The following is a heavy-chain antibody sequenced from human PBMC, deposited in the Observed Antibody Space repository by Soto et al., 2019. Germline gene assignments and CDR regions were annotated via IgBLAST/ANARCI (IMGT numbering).Heavy chain of an antibody. Sequence: WGSLRLSCAASGFTFSNYWIHWVRHVPGEGLVWVSSINNDGRRTWYADSGRGRIAMSRDSARNFVSLQMDSLRAGGSAVYYCGTTFEDWGQGALFTVSS. CDR1: GFTFSNYW. CDR2: INNDGRRT. D-gene: IGHD1-26*01. CDR3: GTTFED. V-gene: IGHV3-74*01. J-gene: IGHJ4*02.